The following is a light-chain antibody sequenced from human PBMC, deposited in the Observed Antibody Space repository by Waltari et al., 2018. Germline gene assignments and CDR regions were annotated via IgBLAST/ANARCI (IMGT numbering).Light chain of an antibody. Sequence: QSALTQPPSVSGAPGQRVTISCTGSGSNIGAGYDVHWYQQFPGTAPKLLLYRNNNRPSGVPDRFSASKTGTSASLAITGLQAEDEADYYCQSYDRSLSVVFGGGTKLTVL. V-gene: IGLV1-40*01. CDR1: GSNIGAGYD. CDR3: QSYDRSLSVV. CDR2: RNN. J-gene: IGLJ2*01.